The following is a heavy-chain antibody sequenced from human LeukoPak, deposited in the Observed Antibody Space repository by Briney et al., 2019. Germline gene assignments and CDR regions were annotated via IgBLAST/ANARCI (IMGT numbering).Heavy chain of an antibody. D-gene: IGHD2-8*02. J-gene: IGHJ3*02. Sequence: ASVKVSCKTSGYTFTHYGISWVRQAPGKGVEGVGWMSAYNGDTKYAQNFQDKVTMTTDTSTTTAYMELRSLTSDDTAVYYCARSLLVVPDASGEHDAFDMWGQGTMVTISS. V-gene: IGHV1-18*01. CDR3: ARSLLVVPDASGEHDAFDM. CDR2: MSAYNGDT. CDR1: GYTFTHYG.